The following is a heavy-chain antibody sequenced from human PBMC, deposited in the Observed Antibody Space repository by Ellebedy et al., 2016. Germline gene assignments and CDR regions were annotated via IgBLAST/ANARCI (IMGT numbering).Heavy chain of an antibody. CDR3: ARAGGHYGSGSYFT. CDR2: INHSGST. D-gene: IGHD3-10*01. CDR1: GGSISIPDYY. J-gene: IGHJ5*02. V-gene: IGHV4-34*01. Sequence: SETLSLTXTVSGGSISIPDYYWSWIRQYPGKGLEWIGEINHSGSTNYNPSLKSRVTISVDTSKNQFSLKLSSVTAADTAVYYCARAGGHYGSGSYFTWGQGTLVTVSS.